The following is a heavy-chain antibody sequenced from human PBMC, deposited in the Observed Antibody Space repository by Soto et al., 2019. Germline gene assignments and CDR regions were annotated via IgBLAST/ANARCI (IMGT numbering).Heavy chain of an antibody. D-gene: IGHD2-2*01. CDR3: ARVRLLILPASLSGGGEFDY. Sequence: QVQLAQSGAEVKKPGASVKVSCKTSGYTFTSYAISWVRQAPGQGLEWMGWITAYNGNTEYTQKLQGRITMATDTSTSTAYMELRSLRSDDTAVYYCARVRLLILPASLSGGGEFDYWGQGTLVTVSS. J-gene: IGHJ4*02. CDR2: ITAYNGNT. CDR1: GYTFTSYA. V-gene: IGHV1-18*01.